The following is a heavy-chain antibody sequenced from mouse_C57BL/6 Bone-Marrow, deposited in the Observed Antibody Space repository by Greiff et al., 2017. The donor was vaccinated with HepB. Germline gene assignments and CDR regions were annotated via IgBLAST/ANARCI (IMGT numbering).Heavy chain of an antibody. V-gene: IGHV14-4*01. CDR3: TTITTVVATKDYFDY. J-gene: IGHJ2*01. Sequence: EVKLQESGAELVRPGASVKLSCTASGFNIKDDYMHWVKQRPEQGLEWIGWIDPENGDTEYASKFQGKATITADTSSNTAYLQLSSLTSEDTAVYYCTTITTVVATKDYFDYWGQGTTLTVSS. CDR1: GFNIKDDY. CDR2: IDPENGDT. D-gene: IGHD1-1*01.